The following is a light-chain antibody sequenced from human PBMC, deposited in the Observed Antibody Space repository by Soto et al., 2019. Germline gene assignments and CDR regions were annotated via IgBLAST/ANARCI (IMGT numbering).Light chain of an antibody. Sequence: VQMTQSPSTLSPSLVDRLTITCRASQSINNLLAWYQQKPGKAPKFLIYDVSTLESGVPSRFSGSGSGTEFTLTISSLQPEDFATYYCQQYDSYPLTFGGGTKVDIK. CDR3: QQYDSYPLT. J-gene: IGKJ4*01. V-gene: IGKV1-5*01. CDR2: DVS. CDR1: QSINNL.